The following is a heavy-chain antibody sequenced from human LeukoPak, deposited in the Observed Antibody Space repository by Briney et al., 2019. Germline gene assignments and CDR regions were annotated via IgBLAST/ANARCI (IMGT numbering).Heavy chain of an antibody. CDR3: ARSAPAVLRYFDWLPYPSYNWHYYYMDV. CDR1: GYTFTSYY. D-gene: IGHD3-9*01. V-gene: IGHV1-46*01. J-gene: IGHJ6*03. Sequence: GASVKVSCKASGYTFTSYYMHWVRQAPGQGLEWMGIINPSGGSTSYAQKFQGRVIMTRDMSTSTVYMELSSLRSEDTAVYYCARSAPAVLRYFDWLPYPSYNWHYYYMDVWGKGTTVTVSS. CDR2: INPSGGST.